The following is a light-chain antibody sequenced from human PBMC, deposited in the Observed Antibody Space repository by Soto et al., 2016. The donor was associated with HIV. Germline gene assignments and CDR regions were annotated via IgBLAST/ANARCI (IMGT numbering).Light chain of an antibody. CDR2: DDD. CDR3: QVWHSSSDHRV. J-gene: IGLJ3*02. V-gene: IGLV3-21*04. CDR1: NIGDRS. Sequence: SYELTQPPSVSVAPGKTARITCGGHNIGDRSVHWYQQRPGQAPVLVIYDDDDRPSGIPERFSGSNFGNTATLTINRVEAGDEADYHCQVWHSSSDHRVFGGGTKLTV.